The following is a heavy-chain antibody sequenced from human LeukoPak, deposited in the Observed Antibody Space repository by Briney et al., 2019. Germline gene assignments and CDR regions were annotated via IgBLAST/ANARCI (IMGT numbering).Heavy chain of an antibody. J-gene: IGHJ4*02. CDR1: GGSVSSDY. V-gene: IGHV4-59*02. CDR2: VYYNGNT. D-gene: IGHD6-13*01. Sequence: SETLSLTCTVSGGSVSSDYWSWIRQPPGKGLEWIGYVYYNGNTNYNPFLKSRVTMSVDTSKNQFSLKLSSVTAADTAIYYCARAPTSAAGPYFDHWGQGTLVTVSS. CDR3: ARAPTSAAGPYFDH.